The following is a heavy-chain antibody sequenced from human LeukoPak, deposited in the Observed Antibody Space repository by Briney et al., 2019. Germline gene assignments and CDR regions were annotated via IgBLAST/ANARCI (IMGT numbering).Heavy chain of an antibody. CDR1: VFTFSFYG. Sequence: GGSLRLSCAASVFTFSFYGMHWVRQAPGKGLEWVAFIRSDGSNKYYVDSVKGRFTISRDNAKKSLYLQMNSLRGEDTAVYFCGREGLTAGVGYWGQGTLVIVSP. J-gene: IGHJ4*02. V-gene: IGHV3-30*02. D-gene: IGHD6-13*01. CDR3: GREGLTAGVGY. CDR2: IRSDGSNK.